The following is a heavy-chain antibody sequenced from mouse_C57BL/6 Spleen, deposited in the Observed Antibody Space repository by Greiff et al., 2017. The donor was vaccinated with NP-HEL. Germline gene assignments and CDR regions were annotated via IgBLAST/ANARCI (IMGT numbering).Heavy chain of an antibody. CDR2: FYPGDGDT. V-gene: IGHV1-82*01. Sequence: QVQLKQSGPELVKPGASVKISCKASGYAFSSSWMNWVKQRPGTGLEWIGRFYPGDGDTNYNGKFKGKATLTADKSSSTAYMQLSSLTSEDSAVYFCAREGKTGIFDYWGQGTTLTVSS. D-gene: IGHD4-1*01. CDR3: AREGKTGIFDY. J-gene: IGHJ2*01. CDR1: GYAFSSSW.